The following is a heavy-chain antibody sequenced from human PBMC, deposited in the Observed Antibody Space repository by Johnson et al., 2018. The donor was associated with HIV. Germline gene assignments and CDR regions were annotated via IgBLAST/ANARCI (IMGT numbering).Heavy chain of an antibody. J-gene: IGHJ3*02. CDR2: IPYDGSDK. CDR3: ARDGYYDILTGYYRNDAFDI. CDR1: GFSFSSYG. V-gene: IGHV3-33*05. D-gene: IGHD3-9*01. Sequence: QVQLVESGGGVVQPGGSLRLSCATSGFSFSSYGMYWVRQAPGKGLEWVSFIPYDGSDKYYADSVTGRFTISRDNSKNTVYLQMNSLRAEDTAVYYCARDGYYDILTGYYRNDAFDIWGQGTMVTVSS.